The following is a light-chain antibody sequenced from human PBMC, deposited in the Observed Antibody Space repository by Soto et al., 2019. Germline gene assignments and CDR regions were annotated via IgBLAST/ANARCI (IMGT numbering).Light chain of an antibody. J-gene: IGKJ2*01. CDR1: QSITSW. CDR3: QQYQSYSNT. CDR2: KAS. V-gene: IGKV1-5*03. Sequence: DIQMTQSPSTLSASVGDRVTITCRASQSITSWLAWYQQKPGKAPKLLIYKASSLESGVPSRFSGSGSWTDVSLTISSLQPDDFATYYCQQYQSYSNTFGQGTRLEIK.